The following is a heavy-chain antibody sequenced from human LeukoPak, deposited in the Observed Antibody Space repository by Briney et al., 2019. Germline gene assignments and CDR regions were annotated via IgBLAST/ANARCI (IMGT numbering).Heavy chain of an antibody. V-gene: IGHV3-30-3*01. Sequence: GGALRLCCAASGFTFSSYAMHWGRQAPGKGVERVAVRSYDGSNIYYADSVKGRFTISRDNSNNALYLQMNSLRAEDTAVYYCASPPTYYYDSSGLGLGYWGQGTLVNVSS. CDR1: GFTFSSYA. CDR2: RSYDGSNI. D-gene: IGHD3-22*01. CDR3: ASPPTYYYDSSGLGLGY. J-gene: IGHJ4*02.